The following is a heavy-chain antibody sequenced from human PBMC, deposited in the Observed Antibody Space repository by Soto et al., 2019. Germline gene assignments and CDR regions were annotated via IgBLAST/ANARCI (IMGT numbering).Heavy chain of an antibody. V-gene: IGHV3-48*02. Sequence: GGSLRLSCVASGFTFSRYNMHWVRQAPGKGLEWVAYVTTSGDTMFYADSVEGRFAISRDVAKNSVHLQMNSLGDEDTAVYYCVREEASGSSGLTYHYYYNGMDVWGQGT. J-gene: IGHJ6*02. CDR1: GFTFSRYN. CDR2: VTTSGDTM. CDR3: VREEASGSSGLTYHYYYNGMDV. D-gene: IGHD3-10*01.